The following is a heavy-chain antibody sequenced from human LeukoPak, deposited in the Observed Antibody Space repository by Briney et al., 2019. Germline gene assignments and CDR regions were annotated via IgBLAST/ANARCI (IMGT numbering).Heavy chain of an antibody. CDR2: ISGSGGAT. Sequence: GWSLRLSCVASGFTFRSYAMSWVRQAPGKGLEWVSPISGSGGATYYADSVKGRFTISRDNSKNTLYLQMNSLRDEDTAVYYCAKLLWFGELSEPTYGMDVWGQGTTVTVSS. CDR3: AKLLWFGELSEPTYGMDV. D-gene: IGHD3-10*01. V-gene: IGHV3-23*01. CDR1: GFTFRSYA. J-gene: IGHJ6*02.